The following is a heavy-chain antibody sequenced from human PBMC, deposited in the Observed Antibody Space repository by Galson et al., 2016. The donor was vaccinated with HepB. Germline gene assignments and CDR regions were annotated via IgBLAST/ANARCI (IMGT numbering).Heavy chain of an antibody. CDR3: TKDTRPRLAPRSDSICGMDV. D-gene: IGHD4-11*01. V-gene: IGHV3-9*01. J-gene: IGHJ6*02. Sequence: SLRLSCAASGFTFDDYAMHWVRQAPGKGLEWVSGISWNSGSIDYADSVKGRFTISRANAKNSLYLQMNSLRTEDTALYYCTKDTRPRLAPRSDSICGMDVWGQGTTVTVSS. CDR1: GFTFDDYA. CDR2: ISWNSGSI.